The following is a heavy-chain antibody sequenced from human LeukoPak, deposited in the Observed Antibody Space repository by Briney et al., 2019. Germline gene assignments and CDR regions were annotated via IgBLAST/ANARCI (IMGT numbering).Heavy chain of an antibody. D-gene: IGHD6-13*01. CDR2: IYYSGST. Sequence: PSETLSLTCTVSGGSISSSSYYWGWIRQPPGKGLEWIGSIYYSGSTYYNPSLKSRVTISVDTSKNQFSLKLSSVTAADTAVYYCARGSSSSWRNFDYWGQGTLVTVSS. CDR1: GGSISSSSYY. CDR3: ARGSSSSWRNFDY. J-gene: IGHJ4*02. V-gene: IGHV4-39*01.